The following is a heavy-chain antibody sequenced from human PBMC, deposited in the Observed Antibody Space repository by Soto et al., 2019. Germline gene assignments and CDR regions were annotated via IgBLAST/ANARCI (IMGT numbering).Heavy chain of an antibody. V-gene: IGHV4-39*01. CDR1: GCSISSSSYY. CDR2: IYYSGST. J-gene: IGHJ4*02. D-gene: IGHD6-13*01. Sequence: SETLSLTCTVSGCSISSSSYYWDWIRQPPGKGLEWIGSIYYSGSTYYNPSLKSRVTISVDTSKNQFSLKLSSVTAADTAVYYCARQSPYSSSWYMDYWGQGTLVTVS. CDR3: ARQSPYSSSWYMDY.